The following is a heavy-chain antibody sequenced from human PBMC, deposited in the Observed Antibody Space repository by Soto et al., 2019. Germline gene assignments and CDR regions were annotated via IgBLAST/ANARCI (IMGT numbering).Heavy chain of an antibody. Sequence: EVQLVESGGGLVQPGGSLRLSCAASGFTFFSSYWMHWVRQAPGKGLVWVSRINSDGRSTNYADSVKGRFTISRDNAKNTLYLQMNSLRAEDTAVYYCARYLTPYGMDVW. J-gene: IGHJ6*01. CDR2: INSDGRST. CDR3: ARYLTPYGMDV. CDR1: GFTFFSSYW. V-gene: IGHV3-74*01.